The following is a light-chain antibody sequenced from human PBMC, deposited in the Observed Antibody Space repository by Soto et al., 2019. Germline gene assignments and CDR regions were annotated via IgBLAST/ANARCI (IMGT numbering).Light chain of an antibody. Sequence: DIQMTQSPSTLSASVGDKVTITCRASQSISSWLAWYQQKPGKAPKLLIYDASSLESGVPSRFSGSGSGTELTLTISSLKPDDFATYYCQQYNSYSPYTFGQGTKLELK. CDR2: DAS. V-gene: IGKV1-5*01. J-gene: IGKJ2*01. CDR1: QSISSW. CDR3: QQYNSYSPYT.